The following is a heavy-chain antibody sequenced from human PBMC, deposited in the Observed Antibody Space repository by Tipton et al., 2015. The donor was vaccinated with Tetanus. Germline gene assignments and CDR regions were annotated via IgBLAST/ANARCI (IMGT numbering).Heavy chain of an antibody. CDR1: GGSISTYH. J-gene: IGHJ1*01. CDR2: VDYFGST. V-gene: IGHV4-59*01. D-gene: IGHD3-3*01. CDR3: ARTSGYMYSGT. Sequence: TLSLTCTVSGGSISTYHWNWIRQSPGKGLEWIGYVDYFGSTKINPSLKSRVAMSVGTAENQLSLRLTSVTSADTAVYYCARTSGYMYSGTWGQGTLVTVSS.